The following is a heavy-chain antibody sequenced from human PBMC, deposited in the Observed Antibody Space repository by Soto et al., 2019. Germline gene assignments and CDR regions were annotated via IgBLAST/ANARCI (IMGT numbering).Heavy chain of an antibody. Sequence: PSETLSLTCAVYGGSFSGYYWSWIRQPPGKGLEWIGEINHSGSTNYNPSLKSRVTISVDTSKNQFSLKLSSVTAADTAVYYCARGRGDYILYYYYYMDVWGKGTTVTVSS. CDR2: INHSGST. J-gene: IGHJ6*03. CDR1: GGSFSGYY. CDR3: ARGRGDYILYYYYYMDV. V-gene: IGHV4-34*01. D-gene: IGHD4-17*01.